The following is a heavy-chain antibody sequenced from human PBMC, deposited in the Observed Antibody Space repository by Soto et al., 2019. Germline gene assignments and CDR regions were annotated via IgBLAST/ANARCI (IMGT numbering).Heavy chain of an antibody. J-gene: IGHJ4*02. CDR2: ISDDGSSK. CDR1: GFTFSSFG. V-gene: IGHV3-30*18. D-gene: IGHD4-17*01. Sequence: QVLLVESGGGVVQPGRSLRISCAVSGFTFSSFGMHWVRQAPGKGLEWVAVISDDGSSKHYADSLKGRFTISRDSSNNTLYLQMDSLGPEETAVYYCAKDRWGDFGDLNLPGYWGQGTLVTVSS. CDR3: AKDRWGDFGDLNLPGY.